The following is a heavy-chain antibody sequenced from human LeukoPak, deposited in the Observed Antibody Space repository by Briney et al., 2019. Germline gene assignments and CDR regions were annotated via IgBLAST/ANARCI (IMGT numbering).Heavy chain of an antibody. CDR2: INPNSGGT. D-gene: IGHD4-17*01. CDR3: ARVSYGDFLLDY. CDR1: GYTFTSYY. Sequence: GASVEVSCKASGYTFTSYYMHWVRQAPGQGLEWMGWINPNSGGTNYAQKFQGRVTMTRDTSISTAYMELSRLRSDDTAVYYCARVSYGDFLLDYWGQGTLVTVSS. V-gene: IGHV1-2*02. J-gene: IGHJ4*02.